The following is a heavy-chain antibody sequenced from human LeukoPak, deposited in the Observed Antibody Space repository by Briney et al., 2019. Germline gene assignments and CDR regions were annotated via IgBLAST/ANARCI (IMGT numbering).Heavy chain of an antibody. D-gene: IGHD3-3*01. CDR2: INAYNGNT. J-gene: IGHJ5*02. V-gene: IGHV1-18*04. CDR3: ARDLRGSKLPSKYYWFDP. Sequence: GASVKVSCKASGYTFTGYYMHWVRQAPGQGLEWMGWINAYNGNTNYAQKLQGRVTMTTDTSTSTAYMELRSLRSDDTAVYYCARDLRGSKLPSKYYWFDPWGQGTLVTVSS. CDR1: GYTFTGYY.